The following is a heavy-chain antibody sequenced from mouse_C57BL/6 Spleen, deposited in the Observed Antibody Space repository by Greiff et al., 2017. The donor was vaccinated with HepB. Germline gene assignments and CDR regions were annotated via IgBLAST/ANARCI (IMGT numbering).Heavy chain of an antibody. Sequence: EVHLVESGGGLVKPGGSLKLSCAASGFTFSDYGMHWVRQAPEKGLEWVAYISSGSSTIYYADTVKGRFTISRDNAKNTLFLQMTSLRSEDTAMYYCARGENYSAWFAYWGQGTLVTVSA. V-gene: IGHV5-17*01. J-gene: IGHJ3*01. CDR3: ARGENYSAWFAY. CDR1: GFTFSDYG. CDR2: ISSGSSTI. D-gene: IGHD1-1*01.